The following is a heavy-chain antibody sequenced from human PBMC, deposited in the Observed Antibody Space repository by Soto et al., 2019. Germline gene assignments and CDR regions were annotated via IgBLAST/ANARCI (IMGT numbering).Heavy chain of an antibody. CDR2: ISAYNGNT. J-gene: IGHJ5*02. CDR3: AREGPNYVDIVATSFRGSYNWLDP. V-gene: IGHV1-18*01. D-gene: IGHD5-12*01. CDR1: GYTFTSYG. Sequence: ASVKVSCKASGYTFTSYGISWVRQAPGQGLEWMGWISAYNGNTNYAQKLQGRVTMTTDTSTSTAYMELRSLRSDDTAVYYCAREGPNYVDIVATSFRGSYNWLDPWGQGTLVTVSS.